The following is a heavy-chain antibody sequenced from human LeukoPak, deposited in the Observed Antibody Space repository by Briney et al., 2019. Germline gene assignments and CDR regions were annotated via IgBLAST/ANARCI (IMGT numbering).Heavy chain of an antibody. Sequence: SETLSLTCTVSGGSISSYYWSWIRQPPGKGLEWIGYIYYSGSTNYNPSLKSRVTISVDTSKNQFSLKLSSVTAADTAVYYCARGACGSNFEFDPWGQGTLVTVSS. V-gene: IGHV4-59*01. CDR2: IYYSGST. CDR3: ARGACGSNFEFDP. D-gene: IGHD4-11*01. J-gene: IGHJ5*02. CDR1: GGSISSYY.